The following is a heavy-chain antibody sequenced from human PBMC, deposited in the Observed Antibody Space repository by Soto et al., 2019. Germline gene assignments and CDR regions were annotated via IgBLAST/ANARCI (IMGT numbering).Heavy chain of an antibody. D-gene: IGHD1-1*01. CDR2: IIPIFGTV. CDR1: GGTFSSNL. J-gene: IGHJ4*02. Sequence: QVQLVQSGAEVRKPGSSVKVSCKASGGTFSSNLISWVRQAPGQGLEWMGGIIPIFGTVNYAQKFQDRVTITADESTSTAYMKLSSLRSEYTAVYYCATPYGTSERFDYWGQGTLVTVSS. V-gene: IGHV1-69*12. CDR3: ATPYGTSERFDY.